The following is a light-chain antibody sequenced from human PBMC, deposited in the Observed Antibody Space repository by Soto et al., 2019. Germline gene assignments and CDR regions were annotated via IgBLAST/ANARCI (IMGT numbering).Light chain of an antibody. J-gene: IGKJ1*01. V-gene: IGKV3-20*01. Sequence: PGEIATLSCRASQSVNSNLAWYQQKAGQAPRLLIYGISSRATGIPDRFSGSGSGTDFTLTISRLEPEDFAVYYCEQYGSSPRTFGQGTKVDIK. CDR3: EQYGSSPRT. CDR1: QSVNSN. CDR2: GIS.